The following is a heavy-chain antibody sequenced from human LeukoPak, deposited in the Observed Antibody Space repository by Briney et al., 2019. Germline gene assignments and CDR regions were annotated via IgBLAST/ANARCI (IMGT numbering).Heavy chain of an antibody. D-gene: IGHD3-22*01. CDR1: GFTFSSYA. V-gene: IGHV3-30*04. Sequence: GGSLRLSCAASGFTFSSYAMHWVRQAPGKGLEWVAVISYEGSNKYYADSVKGRFTISRDNSKNTLYLQMNSLRAEDTAVYYCARVGDYYDSSGYYGTDAFDIWGQGTMVTVSS. CDR3: ARVGDYYDSSGYYGTDAFDI. CDR2: ISYEGSNK. J-gene: IGHJ3*02.